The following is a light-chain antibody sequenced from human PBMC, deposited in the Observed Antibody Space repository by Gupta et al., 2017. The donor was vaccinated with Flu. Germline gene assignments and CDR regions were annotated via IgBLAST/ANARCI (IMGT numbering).Light chain of an antibody. J-gene: IGLJ3*02. V-gene: IGLV2-14*01. CDR1: SSHVGGYNY. Sequence: QSALTQPASVSGSPGQSLTICGTGTSSHVGGYNYVSWYQQHPGKAPHLMIYEVSNRPSGVSNRFSGSNSGITAFLTTCGLQADDEADYYCSSYTSFGTSVFCGGTKLTVL. CDR3: SSYTSFGTSV. CDR2: EVS.